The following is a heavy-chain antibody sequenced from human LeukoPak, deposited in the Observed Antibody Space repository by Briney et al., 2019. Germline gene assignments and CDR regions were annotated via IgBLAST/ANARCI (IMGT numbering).Heavy chain of an antibody. Sequence: SGPTLVNPTQTLTLTCTFSGFSLSTSGVGVGWIRQPPGKALEWLALIYWDDDKRYSPSLKSRLTITKDNYKNQVVLTMTNMDPVDTATYYCAHRPPYYGSGSSFDYWGQGTLVTVSS. D-gene: IGHD3-10*01. CDR1: GFSLSTSGVG. CDR3: AHRPPYYGSGSSFDY. CDR2: IYWDDDK. V-gene: IGHV2-5*02. J-gene: IGHJ4*02.